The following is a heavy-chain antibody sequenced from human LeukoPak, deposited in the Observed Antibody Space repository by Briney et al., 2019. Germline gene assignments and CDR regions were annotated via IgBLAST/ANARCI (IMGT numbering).Heavy chain of an antibody. J-gene: IGHJ4*02. D-gene: IGHD6-13*01. CDR3: ASYPIAAARDNDY. Sequence: GGSPRLSCAAYGFTFSSYSMNWVRQAPGKGLEWVSSISSSSSYIYYADSVKGRFTISRDNAKNSLYLQMNSLRAEDTAVYYCASYPIAAARDNDYWGQGTLVTVSS. CDR1: GFTFSSYS. V-gene: IGHV3-21*01. CDR2: ISSSSSYI.